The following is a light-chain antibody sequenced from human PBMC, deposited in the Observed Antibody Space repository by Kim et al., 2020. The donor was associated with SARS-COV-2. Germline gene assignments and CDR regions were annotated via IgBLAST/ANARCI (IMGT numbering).Light chain of an antibody. CDR2: GQN. V-gene: IGLV3-19*01. Sequence: SELTQDPAVSVALGQTVMITCQGDSLRSYYASWYQQKPGQAPVLVIYGQNNRHSGNPDRFSGSSPGNTASLNITGAQAEDEADSYCNSRDSSGNDWVFG. CDR1: SLRSYY. J-gene: IGLJ3*02. CDR3: NSRDSSGNDWV.